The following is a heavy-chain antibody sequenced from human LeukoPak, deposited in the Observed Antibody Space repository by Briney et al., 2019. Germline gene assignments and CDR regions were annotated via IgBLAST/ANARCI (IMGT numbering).Heavy chain of an antibody. CDR2: ISYDGDNE. D-gene: IGHD3-16*01. CDR1: GFTFSNFA. V-gene: IGHV3-30-3*01. Sequence: EGSLRLSCAASGFTFSNFAMHWVRQAPGKGLEWVAVISYDGDNEYYADSVKGQFTISRDNSKDRLYLQMNSLRPEDTAMYYCARVRGGGSWYYYGMDVWGRGTTVTVSS. CDR3: ARVRGGGSWYYYGMDV. J-gene: IGHJ6*02.